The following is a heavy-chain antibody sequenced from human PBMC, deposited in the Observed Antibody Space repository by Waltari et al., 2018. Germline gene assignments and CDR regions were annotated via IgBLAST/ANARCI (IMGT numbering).Heavy chain of an antibody. CDR1: GFTFSDYY. CDR2: IRSSGSTI. CDR3: AKASDPRYFQH. Sequence: QVQLVESGGGLVKPGGSLRLPCAASGFTFSDYYMRWIRQATGKGLGWVSYIRSSGSTIYYADSVKGRFTISRDNAKNSLYLQMNSLRAEDTAVYYCAKASDPRYFQHWGQGTLVTVSS. V-gene: IGHV3-11*04. J-gene: IGHJ1*01.